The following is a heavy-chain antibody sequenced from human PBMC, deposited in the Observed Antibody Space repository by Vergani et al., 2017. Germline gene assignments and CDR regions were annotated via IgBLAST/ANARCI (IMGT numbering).Heavy chain of an antibody. Sequence: QVQLQEWGAGLLKTSETLSLTCGVSGGSFSDYYWSWIRQAPGMGLEWIGEVNHGGSTNYNPSLKSRVSISVDTSKNQFSLQLTSVTAADSALYFCASIARAPPLRYPPPDYWGQGILVTVAS. V-gene: IGHV4-34*01. J-gene: IGHJ4*02. CDR1: GGSFSDYY. D-gene: IGHD2-2*01. CDR2: VNHGGST. CDR3: ASIARAPPLRYPPPDY.